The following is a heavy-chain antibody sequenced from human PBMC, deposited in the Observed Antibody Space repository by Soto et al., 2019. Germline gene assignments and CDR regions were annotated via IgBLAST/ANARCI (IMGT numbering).Heavy chain of an antibody. CDR2: ITWNSRVL. D-gene: IGHD3-3*01. J-gene: IGHJ4*02. CDR3: AKATSDFWSPYYFDS. CDR1: GLNFDDFA. V-gene: IGHV3-9*01. Sequence: GGSLRLSCVGTGLNFDDFAMHWVRQAPGKGLEWVSGITWNSRVLAYADSVKGRFTISRDNARNSLYLQMDSLRDEDTALYYCAKATSDFWSPYYFDSWGQGTLVTVSS.